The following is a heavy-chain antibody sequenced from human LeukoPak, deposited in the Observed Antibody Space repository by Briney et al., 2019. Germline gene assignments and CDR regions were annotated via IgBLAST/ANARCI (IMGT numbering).Heavy chain of an antibody. J-gene: IGHJ4*02. CDR3: EAAVYY. CDR1: GFTVSTHW. CDR2: IKEDGREK. Sequence: GGSLRLSCAASGFTVSTHWMTWVRQAPGRGLEWVANIKEDGREKNYVDFVKARFTISRDNAKNSLYLQMNSLRVEDTAIYYCEAAVYYWGQGALVTVSS. V-gene: IGHV3-7*01. D-gene: IGHD6-13*01.